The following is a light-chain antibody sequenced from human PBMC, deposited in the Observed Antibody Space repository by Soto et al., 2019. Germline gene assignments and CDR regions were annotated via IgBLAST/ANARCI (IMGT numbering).Light chain of an antibody. V-gene: IGLV2-23*02. J-gene: IGLJ1*01. CDR2: EVI. Sequence: QSALTQVASVSGSPGQSITISCTGTRSYVGTFNLVSWYQQHTGKAPRLMIYEVIKRPSGVSNRVSGYKYGNTAYQTISGLQDEYEADYYCCSYAGSSVYVFGTGTQLTVL. CDR3: CSYAGSSVYV. CDR1: RSYVGTFNL.